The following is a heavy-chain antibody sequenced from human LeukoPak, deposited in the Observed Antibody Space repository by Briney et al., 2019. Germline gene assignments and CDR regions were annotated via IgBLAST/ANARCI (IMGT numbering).Heavy chain of an antibody. D-gene: IGHD2-15*01. V-gene: IGHV4-61*01. J-gene: IGHJ5*02. CDR2: IYYSGST. CDR1: GGSISSGTYY. CDR3: ARTQRYCSGGSCDTPFDP. Sequence: SQTLSLTCTVSGGSISSGTYYWSWIRQPPGKGLEWIGYIYYSGSTNYNPSLKSRVTISVDTSKNQFSLKLSSVTAADTAVYYCARTQRYCSGGSCDTPFDPWGQGTLVTVSS.